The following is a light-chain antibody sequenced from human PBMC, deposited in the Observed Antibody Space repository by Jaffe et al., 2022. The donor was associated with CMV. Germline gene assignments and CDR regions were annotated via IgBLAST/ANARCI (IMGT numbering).Light chain of an antibody. V-gene: IGKV1-9*01. CDR1: QDISTY. Sequence: DIQLTQSPSFLSASVGDRVTITCRASQDISTYLAWYHQKPGKAPKLLIYAATTLQSGVPSRFSGSGSGTEFTLTISSLQPEDFATYYCQQIKSYLPYTFGQGTKLEIK. CDR3: QQIKSYLPYT. J-gene: IGKJ2*01. CDR2: AAT.